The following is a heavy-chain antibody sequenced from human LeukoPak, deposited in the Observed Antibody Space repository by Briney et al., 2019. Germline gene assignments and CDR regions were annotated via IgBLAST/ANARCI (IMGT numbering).Heavy chain of an antibody. CDR1: GFTFSDYY. Sequence: GGSLRLSCAASGFTFSDYYMSWIRQAPGKGLEWVSAISGSGGSTYYADSVKGRFTISRDNSKNTLYLQMNSLRAEDTAVYYCAKGSRYYYYYMDVWGKGTTVTISS. V-gene: IGHV3-23*01. CDR3: AKGSRYYYYYMDV. CDR2: ISGSGGST. J-gene: IGHJ6*03. D-gene: IGHD1-26*01.